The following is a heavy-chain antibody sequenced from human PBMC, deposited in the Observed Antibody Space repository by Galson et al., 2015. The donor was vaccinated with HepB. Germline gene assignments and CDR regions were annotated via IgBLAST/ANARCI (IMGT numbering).Heavy chain of an antibody. CDR2: ISYDGSNK. Sequence: LRLSCAASGFTFSSYAMHWVRQAPGKGLEWVAVISYDGSNKYYADSVKGRFTISRDNSKNTLYLQMNSLRAEDTAVYYCARAAGDYPRLFDYWGQGTLVTVSS. D-gene: IGHD4-17*01. J-gene: IGHJ4*02. V-gene: IGHV3-30-3*01. CDR3: ARAAGDYPRLFDY. CDR1: GFTFSSYA.